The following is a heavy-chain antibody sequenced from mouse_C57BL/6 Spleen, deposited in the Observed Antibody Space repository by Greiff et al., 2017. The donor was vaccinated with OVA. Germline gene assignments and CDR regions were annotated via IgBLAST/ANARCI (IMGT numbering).Heavy chain of an antibody. CDR1: GYTFTSYW. D-gene: IGHD2-2*01. V-gene: IGHV1-61*01. J-gene: IGHJ2*01. CDR2: IYPSDSET. Sequence: QVQLQQPGAELVRPGSSVKLSCKASGYTFTSYWMDWVKQRPGQGLEWIGNIYPSDSETHYNQKFKDKATLTVDKSSSTAYMQLSSLTSEDSAVYYCARSGVTTYYFDYWGQGTTLTVSS. CDR3: ARSGVTTYYFDY.